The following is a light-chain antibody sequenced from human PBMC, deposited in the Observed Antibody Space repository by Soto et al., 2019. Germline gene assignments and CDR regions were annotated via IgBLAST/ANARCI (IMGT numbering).Light chain of an antibody. Sequence: EIVLTQSPGTLSLSPGERATLSCRASQSVTSTYLAWYQQKPGQAPRLLIYGASTRVTGIPDRFSGSGSGTDFTLTISRLEPEDFAVYYCQQYFNWPYTFGQGTRLEIK. J-gene: IGKJ5*01. CDR1: QSVTSTY. CDR2: GAS. CDR3: QQYFNWPYT. V-gene: IGKV3-20*01.